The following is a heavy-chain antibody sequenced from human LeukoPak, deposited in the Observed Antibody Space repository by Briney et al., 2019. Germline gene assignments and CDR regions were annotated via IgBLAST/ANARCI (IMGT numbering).Heavy chain of an antibody. CDR3: ARNKQYYFDY. CDR2: INHSGST. CDR1: GGSFSGYY. J-gene: IGHJ4*02. D-gene: IGHD1/OR15-1a*01. V-gene: IGHV4-34*01. Sequence: SETLSLTCAVYGGSFSGYYWSWIRQPPGKGLEWIGEINHSGSTNYNPSLKSQVTISVDTSKNQFSLKLSSVTAADTAVYYCARNKQYYFDYWGQGTLVTVSS.